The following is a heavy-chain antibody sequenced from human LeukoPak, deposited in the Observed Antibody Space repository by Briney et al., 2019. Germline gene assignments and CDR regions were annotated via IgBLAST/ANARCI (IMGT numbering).Heavy chain of an antibody. V-gene: IGHV4-31*03. Sequence: SETLSLTCTVSGGSLSSGGYYWSWIRQHPGKGLEWIGYIYYSGSPYYNPSLKSRVTISVDTSKNQFSLKLSSVTAADTAVYYCAGGGYCSGGSCNPNRRFDYWGQGTLVTVSS. J-gene: IGHJ4*02. D-gene: IGHD2-15*01. CDR3: AGGGYCSGGSCNPNRRFDY. CDR1: GGSLSSGGYY. CDR2: IYYSGSP.